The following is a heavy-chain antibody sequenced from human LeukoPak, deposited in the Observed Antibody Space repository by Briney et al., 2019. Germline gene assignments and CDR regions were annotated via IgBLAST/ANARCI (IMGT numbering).Heavy chain of an antibody. V-gene: IGHV2-70*04. J-gene: IGHJ4*02. D-gene: IGHD2-21*02. Sequence: SGPALVKPPQTLTLTCTFSGFSLRTPKMRVSWIRQPPGKALEWLSRIDWDDDKFYSTSLKTRLTISKDTSKNQVVLTMTNMDPVDTATYYCARSTYCGGDCPFDYWGQGTLVTVSS. CDR2: IDWDDDK. CDR3: ARSTYCGGDCPFDY. CDR1: GFSLRTPKMR.